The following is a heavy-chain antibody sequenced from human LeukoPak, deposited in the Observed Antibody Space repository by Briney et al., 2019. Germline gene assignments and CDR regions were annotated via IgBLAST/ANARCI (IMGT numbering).Heavy chain of an antibody. V-gene: IGHV1-69*05. CDR3: ARSSIAARPFDY. D-gene: IGHD6-6*01. CDR1: GGTFSSYA. CDR2: IIPIFGTA. Sequence: SVKVSCKASGGTFSSYAISWVRQAPGQGLEWMGGIIPIFGTANYAQKFQGRVTITTDESTSTAYMELSSLRSEDTAVYYCARSSIAARPFDYWGQGTLVTVSS. J-gene: IGHJ4*02.